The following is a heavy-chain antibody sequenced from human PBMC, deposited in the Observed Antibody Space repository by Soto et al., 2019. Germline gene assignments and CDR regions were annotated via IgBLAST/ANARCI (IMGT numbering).Heavy chain of an antibody. J-gene: IGHJ6*02. Sequence: GGSLRLSCTAYGLGVRNNCMSWVRQAPGMGLEWVSVIYNDGTTYYADSVKGRFTLSRDTSKNTLSLQMDSLRAEDTAVYYCVRPLPSGRNYGMDVWGQGTTVTVSS. CDR2: IYNDGTT. CDR3: VRPLPSGRNYGMDV. V-gene: IGHV3-53*01. CDR1: GLGVRNNC. D-gene: IGHD3-10*01.